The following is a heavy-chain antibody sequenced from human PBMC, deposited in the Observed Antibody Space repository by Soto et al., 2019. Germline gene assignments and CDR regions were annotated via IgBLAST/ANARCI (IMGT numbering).Heavy chain of an antibody. CDR3: ARQDSSGYSFDY. V-gene: IGHV1-46*01. Sequence: QVQLVQSGAEVKKPGASVKVSCKASGYTFTSYYMHWVRQAPGQWLEWMGIINPSGGSTSYAQKFQGRVTMTRDTSTSTVYMELSSLRSEDTAVYYCARQDSSGYSFDYWGQGTLVTVSS. CDR1: GYTFTSYY. D-gene: IGHD3-22*01. CDR2: INPSGGST. J-gene: IGHJ4*02.